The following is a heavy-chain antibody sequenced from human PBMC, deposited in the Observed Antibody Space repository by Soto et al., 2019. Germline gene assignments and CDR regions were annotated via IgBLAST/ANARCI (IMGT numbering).Heavy chain of an antibody. Sequence: GGSLRLSCAASGFTFCSYSMNWVRQAPGKGLEWVSYISSSSSTIYYADSVKGRSTISRDSAKNSLYLQMNSLRAEDTAVYYCARDGPLDYYGSGSYYDAFDIWGQGTMVTVSS. CDR3: ARDGPLDYYGSGSYYDAFDI. CDR1: GFTFCSYS. CDR2: ISSSSSTI. V-gene: IGHV3-48*01. D-gene: IGHD3-10*01. J-gene: IGHJ3*02.